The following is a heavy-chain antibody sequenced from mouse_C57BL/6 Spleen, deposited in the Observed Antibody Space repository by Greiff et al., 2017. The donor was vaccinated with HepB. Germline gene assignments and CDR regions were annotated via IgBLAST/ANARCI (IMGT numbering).Heavy chain of an antibody. J-gene: IGHJ2*01. V-gene: IGHV3-6*01. CDR3: AILITTVVASFDY. Sequence: EVKLQESGPGLVKPSQSLSLTCSVTGYSITSGYYWNWIRQFPGNKLEWMGYISYDGSNNYNPSLKNRISITRDTSKNQFFLKLNSVTTEDTATYYCAILITTVVASFDYWGQGTTLTVSS. CDR2: ISYDGSN. D-gene: IGHD1-1*01. CDR1: GYSITSGYY.